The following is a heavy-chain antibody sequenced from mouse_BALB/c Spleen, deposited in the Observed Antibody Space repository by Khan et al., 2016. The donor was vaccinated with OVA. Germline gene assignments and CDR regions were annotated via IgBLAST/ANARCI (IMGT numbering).Heavy chain of an antibody. CDR2: LYPGSGST. V-gene: IGHV1-77*01. J-gene: IGHJ2*01. Sequence: QVQLKQSGPELVKPGASVKMPCKASGYTFTDYVISWVKQRTGQGLECIGELYPGSGSTFYNEKFKGKATLTADKSSNTAYMQLSSLTSEASAVYFCARFYCGSRVYYFDYWGQGTTLTVSS. D-gene: IGHD1-1*01. CDR1: GYTFTDYV. CDR3: ARFYCGSRVYYFDY.